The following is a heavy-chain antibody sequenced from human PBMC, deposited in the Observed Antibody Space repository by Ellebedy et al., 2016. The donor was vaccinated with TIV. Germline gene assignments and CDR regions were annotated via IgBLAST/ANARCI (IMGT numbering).Heavy chain of an antibody. V-gene: IGHV3-15*01. D-gene: IGHD4-17*01. CDR2: IKSKTDGGTT. Sequence: GESLKISCAASGFTFSNAWMSWVRQAPEKGLEWVGRIKSKTDGGTTDYAAPVKGRFTISRDDSKNTLYLQMNSLKTEDTAVYYCTTDRPADIDYGDSVGENYYYGMDVWGQGTTVTVSS. J-gene: IGHJ6*02. CDR1: GFTFSNAW. CDR3: TTDRPADIDYGDSVGENYYYGMDV.